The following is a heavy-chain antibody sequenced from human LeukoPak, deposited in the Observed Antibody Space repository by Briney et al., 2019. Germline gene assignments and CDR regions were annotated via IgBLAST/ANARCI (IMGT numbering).Heavy chain of an antibody. CDR2: IYPVDSDT. V-gene: IGHV5-51*01. CDR1: GYNFTNYW. Sequence: GESLKISCMGSGYNFTNYWVGWVRQMSGKGLEWMGIIYPVDSDTSYSPSFQGQVTISADKSVCTAYLQWSSLKASDTAIYYCARHVYGDYKDWGQGTLVTVSS. J-gene: IGHJ4*02. CDR3: ARHVYGDYKD. D-gene: IGHD4-17*01.